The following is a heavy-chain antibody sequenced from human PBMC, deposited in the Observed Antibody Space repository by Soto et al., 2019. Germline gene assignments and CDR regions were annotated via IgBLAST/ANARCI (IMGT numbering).Heavy chain of an antibody. V-gene: IGHV4-39*01. Sequence: SETLSLTCTVSGGSISSSSYYWGWIRQPPGKGLEWIGSIYYSGSTYYNPSLKSRVTISVATSKNQFSLKLSSVTAADTAVYYCARHFFMKSGYGGIQFDAFDIWGQGTMVTVSS. CDR3: ARHFFMKSGYGGIQFDAFDI. J-gene: IGHJ3*02. CDR1: GGSISSSSYY. D-gene: IGHD5-18*01. CDR2: IYYSGST.